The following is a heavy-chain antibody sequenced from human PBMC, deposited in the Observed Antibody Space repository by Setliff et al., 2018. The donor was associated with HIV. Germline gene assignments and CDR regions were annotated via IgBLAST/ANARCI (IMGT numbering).Heavy chain of an antibody. CDR1: DGSFSSDY. CDR2: IYYSGRT. J-gene: IGHJ4*02. CDR3: VRDDYGYNGKGFDY. D-gene: IGHD4-17*01. V-gene: IGHV4-59*04. Sequence: SETLSLTCTVSDGSFSSDYWTWIRQTPGKGLESIGYIYYSGRTYYSPSLRSRVTISVDTSKNQFSLRLSSVTAADTAVYYCVRDDYGYNGKGFDYWGPGTLVTVSS.